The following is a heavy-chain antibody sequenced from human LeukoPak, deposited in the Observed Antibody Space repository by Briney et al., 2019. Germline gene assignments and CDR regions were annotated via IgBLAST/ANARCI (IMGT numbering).Heavy chain of an antibody. V-gene: IGHV4-38-2*02. J-gene: IGHJ4*02. CDR2: IYHSGST. CDR1: GYSISSGYY. CDR3: ASDTAMVN. Sequence: SETLSLTCTVSGYSISSGYYWAWIRQHPGKGLEWIGSIYHSGSTYYNPSLKSRVTISVDTSKNQFSLKLSSVTAADTAVYYCASDTAMVNWGQGTLVTVSS. D-gene: IGHD5-18*01.